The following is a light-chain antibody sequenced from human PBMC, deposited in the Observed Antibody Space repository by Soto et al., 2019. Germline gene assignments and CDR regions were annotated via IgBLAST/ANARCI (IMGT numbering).Light chain of an antibody. CDR3: QQYNIHFKT. CDR2: KAS. V-gene: IGKV1-5*03. CDR1: QSIVDL. Sequence: PKTQSPTTLSGSFDDRVTITYQTGQSIVDLLAWYQQKPWKATKLLIYKASTLESGVPSMFSGSGSGKEFTLTISSLQPDDFVTYCCQQYNIHFKTFGQGTKVDIK. J-gene: IGKJ1*01.